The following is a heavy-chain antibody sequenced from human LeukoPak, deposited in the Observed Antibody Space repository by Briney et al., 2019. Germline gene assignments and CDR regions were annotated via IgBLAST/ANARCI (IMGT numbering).Heavy chain of an antibody. CDR3: ARFPMDIYGDYTFDY. CDR1: GGTFSSYA. V-gene: IGHV1-69*13. Sequence: GASVKVSCKASGGTFSSYAISWVRPAPGQGLEWMGGIIPIFGTANYAQKFQGRVTITADESTSTAYMELSSLRSEDTAVYYCARFPMDIYGDYTFDYWGQGTLVTVSS. CDR2: IIPIFGTA. D-gene: IGHD4-17*01. J-gene: IGHJ4*02.